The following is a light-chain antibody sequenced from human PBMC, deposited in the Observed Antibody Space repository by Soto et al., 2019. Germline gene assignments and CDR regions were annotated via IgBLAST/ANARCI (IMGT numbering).Light chain of an antibody. V-gene: IGKV3-15*01. J-gene: IGKJ4*01. CDR3: QQYDVWPALT. Sequence: EKALTQSPVTLSLSPGERATLSCRASQSVSSNLAWYQQRPGQAPRLLIYGSSTRASGVPDRFSGSGSATEFILTISSLQSEDSAVYYCQQYDVWPALTFGGGTKVDIK. CDR1: QSVSSN. CDR2: GSS.